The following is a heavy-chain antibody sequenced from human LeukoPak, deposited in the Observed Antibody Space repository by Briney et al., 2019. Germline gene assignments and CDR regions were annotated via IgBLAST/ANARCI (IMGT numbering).Heavy chain of an antibody. D-gene: IGHD3/OR15-3a*01. Sequence: GGSLRLSCAASGFTFSSYWMHWVRQTPGKGLVWVLRINSDGSSTSYADSVKGGFTISRDNAKNTLYGQMNSLRAEDTAVYYCARGTYGMDVWGQGTTVTVSS. CDR2: INSDGSST. V-gene: IGHV3-74*01. CDR3: ARGTYGMDV. CDR1: GFTFSSYW. J-gene: IGHJ6*02.